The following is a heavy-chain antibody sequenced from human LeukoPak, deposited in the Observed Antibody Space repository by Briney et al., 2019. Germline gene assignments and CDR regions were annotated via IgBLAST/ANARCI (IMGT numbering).Heavy chain of an antibody. D-gene: IGHD2-2*01. CDR2: ISSSSSTI. Sequence: GGSLRLSCAASGFTFSSYSMNWVRQAPGKGLEWVSYISSSSSTIYYADSVKGRFTISRDNAKNSLYLQMNSLRAEDTAVYYCARVDHCSSTSCYADYYYYYMDVWGKGTTVTVSS. CDR1: GFTFSSYS. V-gene: IGHV3-48*01. J-gene: IGHJ6*03. CDR3: ARVDHCSSTSCYADYYYYYMDV.